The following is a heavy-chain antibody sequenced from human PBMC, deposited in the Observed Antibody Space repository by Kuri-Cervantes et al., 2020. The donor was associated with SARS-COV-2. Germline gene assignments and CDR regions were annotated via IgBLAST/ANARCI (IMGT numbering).Heavy chain of an antibody. V-gene: IGHV3-43D*04. Sequence: GESLKISCAASGFTFDDYAMHWVRQAPGKGLEWVSLISWDGGSTYYADSVKGRFTISRDNSKNTLYLQMNSLRAEDTAVYYCARDLSGYPVDYWGQGTLVTVSS. CDR1: GFTFDDYA. CDR2: ISWDGGST. J-gene: IGHJ4*02. CDR3: ARDLSGYPVDY. D-gene: IGHD3-22*01.